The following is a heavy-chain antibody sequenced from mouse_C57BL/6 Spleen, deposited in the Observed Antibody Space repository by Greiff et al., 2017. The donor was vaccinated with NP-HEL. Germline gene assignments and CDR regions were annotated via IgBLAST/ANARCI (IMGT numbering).Heavy chain of an antibody. CDR2: ISSGSSTI. V-gene: IGHV5-17*01. D-gene: IGHD2-12*01. CDR3: ARPYYSAFAY. Sequence: DVQLVESGGGLVKPGGSLKLSCAASGFTFSDYGMHWVRQAPEKGLEWVAYISSGSSTIYYADTVKGRFTISRDNAKNTLFLQMTSLRSEDTDMYYCARPYYSAFAYWGQGTLVTVSA. J-gene: IGHJ3*01. CDR1: GFTFSDYG.